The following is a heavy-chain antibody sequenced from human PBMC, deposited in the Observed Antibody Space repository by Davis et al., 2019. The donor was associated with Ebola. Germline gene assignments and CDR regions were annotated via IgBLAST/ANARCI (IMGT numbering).Heavy chain of an antibody. J-gene: IGHJ4*02. CDR2: IYNGGYT. CDR1: GFTVSNNY. CDR3: AREQPCGGSCYSFLDS. D-gene: IGHD2-15*01. V-gene: IGHV3-53*01. Sequence: PGGSLRLSCAASGFTVSNNYRSWVRQAPGKGLEWVSVIYNGGYTSYADSVRGRFTISRDNSKNTLYLQMNSLRAEDTAVYYCAREQPCGGSCYSFLDSWGQGTLVTVSS.